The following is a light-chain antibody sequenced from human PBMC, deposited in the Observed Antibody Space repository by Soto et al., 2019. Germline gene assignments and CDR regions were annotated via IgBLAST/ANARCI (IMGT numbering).Light chain of an antibody. CDR2: SNN. V-gene: IGLV1-44*01. CDR1: TSNIGSNT. CDR3: AAGDDSLNGYV. J-gene: IGLJ1*01. Sequence: QSVLTQPPSASGTPGQRVTISCSGSTSNIGSNTINWYQHLPGTAPKLLIYSNNRRPSGVPDRFSGSKSGTSASLAIIGLQSDDEADYYCAAGDDSLNGYVFGTGTKVPVL.